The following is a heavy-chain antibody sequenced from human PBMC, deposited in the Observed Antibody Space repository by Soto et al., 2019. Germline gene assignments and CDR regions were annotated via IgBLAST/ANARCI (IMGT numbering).Heavy chain of an antibody. D-gene: IGHD6-13*01. V-gene: IGHV1-18*01. CDR2: ISAYNGNT. CDR1: GYTFTSYG. CDR3: ARVAAAGLNDY. J-gene: IGHJ4*02. Sequence: QVQLVQSGAEVKKPGASVKVSCKASGYTFTSYGISWVRQAPGQGLEWMGWISAYNGNTKYAQKFQGRVTMTTDTSTSTGSMEVRSLRSDDTAVYYCARVAAAGLNDYWGKGTRVTVSS.